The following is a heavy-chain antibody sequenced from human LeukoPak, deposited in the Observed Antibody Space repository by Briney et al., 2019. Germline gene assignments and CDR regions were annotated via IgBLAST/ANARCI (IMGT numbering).Heavy chain of an antibody. CDR2: IYYSGST. Sequence: PSEKLSCNCTGSGVSINTGNYYWSSIRQPLEKSRGMIGYIYYSGSTYYNPSLKSRVTISVDTSKKQFSLKLSSVTAADTAVYYCARGSYYFRLGIDYWGQGTLVTVSS. V-gene: IGHV4-30-4*08. J-gene: IGHJ4*02. CDR1: GVSINTGNYY. D-gene: IGHD3-10*02. CDR3: ARGSYYFRLGIDY.